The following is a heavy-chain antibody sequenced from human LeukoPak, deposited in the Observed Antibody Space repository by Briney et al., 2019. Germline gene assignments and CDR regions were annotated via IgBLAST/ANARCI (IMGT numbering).Heavy chain of an antibody. CDR3: ASARRGYYYMDV. CDR2: MNPNSGNT. D-gene: IGHD6-6*01. CDR1: GYTFTSYD. V-gene: IGHV1-8*03. Sequence: ASVKVSCKASGYTFTSYDINWVRQATGQGLEWMGWMNPNSGNTGYAQKFQGRVTITRNTSISTAYMELSSLRSEDTAVYYCASARRGYYYMDVWGKGTTVTVSS. J-gene: IGHJ6*03.